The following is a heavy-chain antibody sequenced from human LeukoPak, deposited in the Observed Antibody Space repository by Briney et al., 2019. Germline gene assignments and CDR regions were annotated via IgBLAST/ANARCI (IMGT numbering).Heavy chain of an antibody. V-gene: IGHV3-11*01. CDR2: ISSSGSTI. Sequence: PGGSLRLSCAASGFTFSDYCMSWIRQAPGKGLEWVSYISSSGSTIYYADSVKGRFTISRDNAKNSLYLQMNSLRAEDTAVYYCAREGPEVLWFGELLKTRYYYYYMDVWGKGTTVTVSS. CDR3: AREGPEVLWFGELLKTRYYYYYMDV. J-gene: IGHJ6*03. CDR1: GFTFSDYC. D-gene: IGHD3-10*01.